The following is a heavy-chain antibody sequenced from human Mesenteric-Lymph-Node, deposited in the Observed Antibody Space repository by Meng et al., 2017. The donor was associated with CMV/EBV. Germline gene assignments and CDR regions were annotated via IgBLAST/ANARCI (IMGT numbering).Heavy chain of an antibody. D-gene: IGHD3-22*01. J-gene: IGHJ4*02. V-gene: IGHV1-2*02. CDR3: ARVEYYDSGGYYNPDY. Sequence: YTFTGYYMHWVRQGPGQGLGWMGWINPNSGGTNYAQKFQSRVTMTRDTSISTAYMELSRLGSEDTAVYYCARVEYYDSGGYYNPDYWGQGTLVTVSS. CDR2: INPNSGGT. CDR1: YTFTGYY.